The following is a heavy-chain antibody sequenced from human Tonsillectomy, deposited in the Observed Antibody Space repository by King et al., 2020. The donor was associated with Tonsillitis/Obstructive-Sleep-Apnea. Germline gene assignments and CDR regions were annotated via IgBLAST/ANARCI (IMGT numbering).Heavy chain of an antibody. J-gene: IGHJ4*02. Sequence: QLVQSGAEVKKPGSSVKVSCKASGGTFSSYAISWVRQAPGQGLEWMGGIIPIFGTVNYAQKFQGRVTITADESTSTAYMELSSLRSEDTAVYYCASAALPYCSGGSCYSHFDYWGQGTLVTVSS. D-gene: IGHD2-15*01. CDR3: ASAALPYCSGGSCYSHFDY. CDR2: IIPIFGTV. CDR1: GGTFSSYA. V-gene: IGHV1-69*01.